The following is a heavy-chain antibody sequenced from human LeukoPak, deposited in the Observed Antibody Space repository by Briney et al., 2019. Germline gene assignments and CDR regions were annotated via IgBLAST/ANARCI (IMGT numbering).Heavy chain of an antibody. J-gene: IGHJ4*02. Sequence: ASVKVSCKAFGGSFSSEAISWVRQAPGQGLEWMGGIIPIFGTANYAQKFQGRVTITTDESTSTAYMQVSSLRSEDTAVYYCGRKAGDCGGGSCYSIDYWGQGTLVTVSS. CDR3: GRKAGDCGGGSCYSIDY. CDR2: IIPIFGTA. CDR1: GGSFSSEA. V-gene: IGHV1-69*05. D-gene: IGHD2-15*01.